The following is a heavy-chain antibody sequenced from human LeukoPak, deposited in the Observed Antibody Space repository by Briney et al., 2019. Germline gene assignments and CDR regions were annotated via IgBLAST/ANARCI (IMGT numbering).Heavy chain of an antibody. CDR1: GGSFSGYY. CDR2: INHSGST. J-gene: IGHJ4*02. D-gene: IGHD3-10*01. Sequence: PSETLSLTCAVYGGSFSGYYWSWIRQPPGKGLEWIGEINHSGSTNYNPSLKSRVTISVDTSKNQFSLKLSSVTAADTAVYYCARGRNYYYGSGSYLTRWGQGTLVTVSS. CDR3: ARGRNYYYGSGSYLTR. V-gene: IGHV4-34*01.